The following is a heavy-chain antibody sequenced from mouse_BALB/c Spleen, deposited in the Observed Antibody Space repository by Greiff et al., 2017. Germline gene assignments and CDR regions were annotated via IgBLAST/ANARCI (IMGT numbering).Heavy chain of an antibody. CDR3: AKHSPYYYGSSPLAY. CDR1: GFSLTDYG. CDR2: IWGGGST. J-gene: IGHJ3*01. D-gene: IGHD1-1*01. Sequence: VMLVESGPGLVAPSQSLSITCTVSGFSLTDYGVSWIRQPPGKGLEWLGVIWGGGSTYYNSALKSRLSISKDNSKSQVFLKMNSLQTDDTAMYYCAKHSPYYYGSSPLAYWGQGTLVTVSA. V-gene: IGHV2-6-5*01.